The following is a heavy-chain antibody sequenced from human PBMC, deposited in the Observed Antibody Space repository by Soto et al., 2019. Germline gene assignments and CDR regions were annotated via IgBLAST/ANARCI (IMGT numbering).Heavy chain of an antibody. CDR1: GFTFSSYA. Sequence: PGGSLRLSCAASGFTFSSYAMSWVRQAPGKGLEWVSAISGSGGSTYYADSVKGRFTISRDNSKNTLYLQMNSLRSEDTAVYYCARPSKDGRGQLDYYYYYYGMDVWGQGTTVTVSS. D-gene: IGHD6-6*01. J-gene: IGHJ6*02. CDR3: ARPSKDGRGQLDYYYYYYGMDV. V-gene: IGHV3-23*01. CDR2: ISGSGGST.